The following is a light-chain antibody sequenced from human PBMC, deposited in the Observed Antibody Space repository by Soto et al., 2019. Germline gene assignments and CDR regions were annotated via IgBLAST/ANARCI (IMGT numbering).Light chain of an antibody. Sequence: SYELTQPPSVSVAPGQTARITCGGTNIGSKSVHWYQQKPGQAPVLVVYDDSDRPSGIPERFSGSNSGNTATLTISRVEAGDEADYYCQVWDSSSDPPWVFGGGTKLTVL. J-gene: IGLJ3*02. CDR2: DDS. V-gene: IGLV3-21*02. CDR3: QVWDSSSDPPWV. CDR1: NIGSKS.